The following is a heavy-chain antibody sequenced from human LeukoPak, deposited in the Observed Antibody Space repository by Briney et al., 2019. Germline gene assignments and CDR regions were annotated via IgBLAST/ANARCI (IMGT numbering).Heavy chain of an antibody. J-gene: IGHJ4*02. CDR2: IYPGDSDP. Sequence: GESRKISCKGSGYTFTTYWIGWVRQMPGKGLEWMGIIYPGDSDPRYSPSFQGQVTISADTSISTAYLQWSSPKASDSAMYYCVRHGLGSSWFGFDYWGQGTLVTVSS. D-gene: IGHD6-13*01. CDR3: VRHGLGSSWFGFDY. V-gene: IGHV5-51*01. CDR1: GYTFTTYW.